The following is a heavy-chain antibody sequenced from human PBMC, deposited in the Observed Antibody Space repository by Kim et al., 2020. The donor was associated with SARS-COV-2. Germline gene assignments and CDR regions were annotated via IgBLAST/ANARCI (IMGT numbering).Heavy chain of an antibody. V-gene: IGHV3-11*05. CDR1: GFSFGDYY. CDR3: ARGGGDSYYHGMDV. J-gene: IGHJ6*02. Sequence: GGSLRLSCAASGFSFGDYYMSWVRQAPGKGLEWRSYIGTESLYTVYADSVMGRFTVSRDNAKKSLWLQMSSLRVDDTAVYYCARGGGDSYYHGMDVWGRGTTVTVS. CDR2: IGTESLYT. D-gene: IGHD2-15*01.